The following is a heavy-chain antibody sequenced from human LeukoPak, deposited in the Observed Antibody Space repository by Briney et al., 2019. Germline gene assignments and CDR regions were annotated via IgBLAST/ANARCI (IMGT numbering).Heavy chain of an antibody. V-gene: IGHV3-11*01. J-gene: IGHJ4*02. Sequence: GGSLRLSCAASGFTFSDYYMSWIRQAPGKGLEWVSYITSNGYSVYYAASVKGRFTISRDNAKNSLYLQMNSLRAEDTALYYCAKDLAAAGGGVDYWGQGTLVTVSS. CDR1: GFTFSDYY. CDR2: ITSNGYSV. D-gene: IGHD6-13*01. CDR3: AKDLAAAGGGVDY.